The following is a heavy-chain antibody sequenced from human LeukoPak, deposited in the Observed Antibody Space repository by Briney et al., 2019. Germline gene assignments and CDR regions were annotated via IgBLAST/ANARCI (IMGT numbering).Heavy chain of an antibody. CDR1: GFTFSSYS. D-gene: IGHD1-26*01. V-gene: IGHV3-21*01. CDR3: ARDGLVGATLYYFDY. CDR2: ISSSSSCI. J-gene: IGHJ4*02. Sequence: GSLRLSCAASGFTFSSYSMNWVRQAPGKGLEWVSSISSSSSCIYYADSVKGRFTISRDNAKNSLYLQMNSLRAEDTAVYYCARDGLVGATLYYFDYWGQGTLVTVSS.